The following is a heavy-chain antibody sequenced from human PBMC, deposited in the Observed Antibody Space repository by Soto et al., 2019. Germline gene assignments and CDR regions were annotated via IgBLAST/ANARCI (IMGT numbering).Heavy chain of an antibody. J-gene: IGHJ5*02. CDR3: ARGTPVISWFDP. CDR1: GGSISSGGYY. CDR2: IYYSGST. Sequence: QVQLQESGPGLVKPSQTLSLTCTVSGGSISSGGYYWTWIRQDPGKGLEWIGHIYYSGSTNYNPSLGSRVTISVDTSKNQFSLNLSSVTAAATAVYYCARGTPVISWFDPWGQGTLVTVSS. D-gene: IGHD4-17*01. V-gene: IGHV4-31*03.